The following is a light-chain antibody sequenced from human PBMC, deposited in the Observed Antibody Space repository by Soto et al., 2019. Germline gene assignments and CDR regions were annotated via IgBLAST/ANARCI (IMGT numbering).Light chain of an antibody. Sequence: DIEMTQTPSSLSASVGDRVTITCRASQGISNYLAWYQQKPGKVPKLLIYAASTLQSGVSSRFSGSGSGTDFTLTISSLQPEDVATYYCQKYLSALWTFGQGTKVEIK. CDR1: QGISNY. J-gene: IGKJ1*01. CDR2: AAS. V-gene: IGKV1-27*01. CDR3: QKYLSALWT.